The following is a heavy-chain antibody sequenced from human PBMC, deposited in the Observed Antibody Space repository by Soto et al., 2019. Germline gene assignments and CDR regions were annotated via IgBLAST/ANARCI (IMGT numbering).Heavy chain of an antibody. CDR1: GGTFSSYA. CDR3: ASPSGGDYVDYYYGMDV. CDR2: IIPIFGTA. D-gene: IGHD4-17*01. Sequence: QVQLVQSGAAVKKPGSSVKVSCKASGGTFSSYAISWVRQAPGQGLEWMGGIIPIFGTANYAQKFQGRVTITADESTSTAYMELSSLRSEDTAVYYCASPSGGDYVDYYYGMDVWGQGTTVTVSS. V-gene: IGHV1-69*12. J-gene: IGHJ6*02.